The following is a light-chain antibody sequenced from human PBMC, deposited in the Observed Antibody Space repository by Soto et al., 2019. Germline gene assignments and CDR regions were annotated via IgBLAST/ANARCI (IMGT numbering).Light chain of an antibody. V-gene: IGKV3-11*01. J-gene: IGKJ5*01. CDR2: DAS. CDR3: QQYNNWPIT. CDR1: QSVSTF. Sequence: EIVLTQSPATLSLSPGERATLSCRASQSVSTFLAWYQHKPGQAPRLLIYDASNRATGIPDRFSGGGSGTEFTLTISSLQSEDFAVYYCQQYNNWPITFGQGTRLEIK.